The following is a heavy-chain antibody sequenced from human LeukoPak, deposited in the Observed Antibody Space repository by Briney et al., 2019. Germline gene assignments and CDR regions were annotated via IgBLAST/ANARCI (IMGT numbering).Heavy chain of an antibody. CDR2: IYTSGST. CDR3: ARDRGLGYSYGYVYFDY. J-gene: IGHJ4*02. Sequence: PSETLSLTCTVSGGSISSYYRSWIRQPAGKGLEWIGRIYTSGSTNYNPSLKSRVTMSVDTSKNQFSLKLSSVTAADTAVYYCARDRGLGYSYGYVYFDYWGQGTLVTVSS. V-gene: IGHV4-4*07. D-gene: IGHD5-18*01. CDR1: GGSISSYY.